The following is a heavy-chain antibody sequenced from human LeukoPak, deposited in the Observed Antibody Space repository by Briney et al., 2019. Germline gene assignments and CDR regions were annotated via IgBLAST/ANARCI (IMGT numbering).Heavy chain of an antibody. CDR2: INHSGST. V-gene: IGHV4-4*02. CDR1: GGSISSSNW. Sequence: PSGTLSLTCAVSGGSISSSNWWSWVRQPPGKGLEWIGEINHSGSTNYNPSLKSRVTISVDTSKNQFSLKLSSVTAADTAVYYCARAHYGDSPWAFDIWGQGTMVTVSS. D-gene: IGHD4-17*01. J-gene: IGHJ3*02. CDR3: ARAHYGDSPWAFDI.